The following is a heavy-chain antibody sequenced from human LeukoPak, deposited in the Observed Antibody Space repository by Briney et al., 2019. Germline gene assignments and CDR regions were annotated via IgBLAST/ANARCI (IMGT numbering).Heavy chain of an antibody. Sequence: HPGGSLRLSCAASGFTFSNYWMSWVRQAPGKGLEWVANIKQDGSEKYYVDSVKGRFTISRDNAKDSLYLQMNSLRAEDTAVYYCAREDNIPGAFDIWGQGTMVTVSS. CDR2: IKQDGSEK. V-gene: IGHV3-7*01. D-gene: IGHD2-15*01. CDR1: GFTFSNYW. CDR3: AREDNIPGAFDI. J-gene: IGHJ3*02.